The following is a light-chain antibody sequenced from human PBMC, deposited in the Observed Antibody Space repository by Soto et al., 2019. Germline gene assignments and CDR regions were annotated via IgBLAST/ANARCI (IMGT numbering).Light chain of an antibody. CDR1: QRVNSSY. V-gene: IGKV3-20*01. CDR2: GAS. CDR3: QQYVSSPVI. J-gene: IGKJ2*01. Sequence: EIVLTQSPDTLYLSPGEGATLSCRASQRVNSSYLAWYQQKPGQAPRLLISGASDRATGVPARVSGSGSGTDFTLTSRSLEPEDFAVYYCQQYVSSPVIFGQGTKLQIK.